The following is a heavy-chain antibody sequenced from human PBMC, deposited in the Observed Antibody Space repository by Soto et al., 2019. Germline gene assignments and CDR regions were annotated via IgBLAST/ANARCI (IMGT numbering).Heavy chain of an antibody. CDR3: ARSSGWRGYYFDY. J-gene: IGHJ4*02. V-gene: IGHV3-23*01. CDR2: ISGSGGST. Sequence: GGSLRLSCAASGFTFSSYAMSWVRQAPGKGLEWVSAISGSGGSTYYADSVKGRFTISRDNSKNTLYPQMNSLRAEDTAVYYCARSSGWRGYYFDYWGQGTLVTVSS. CDR1: GFTFSSYA. D-gene: IGHD6-19*01.